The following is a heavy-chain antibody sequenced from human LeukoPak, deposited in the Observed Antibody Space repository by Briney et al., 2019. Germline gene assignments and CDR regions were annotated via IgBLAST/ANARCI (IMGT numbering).Heavy chain of an antibody. J-gene: IGHJ4*02. CDR2: ISGSGGST. CDR3: AKDTPSEYSSSPSFDY. CDR1: GFTFSSYA. V-gene: IGHV3-23*01. D-gene: IGHD6-6*01. Sequence: GGSLRLSCAASGFTFSSYAMSWFRQAPGKGLEWVSAISGSGGSTYYADSVKGRFTISRDNSKNTLYLQMNSLRAEDTAVYYCAKDTPSEYSSSPSFDYWGQGTLVTVSS.